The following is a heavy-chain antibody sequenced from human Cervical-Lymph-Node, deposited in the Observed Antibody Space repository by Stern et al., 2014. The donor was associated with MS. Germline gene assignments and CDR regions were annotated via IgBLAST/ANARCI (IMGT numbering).Heavy chain of an antibody. CDR3: ARDYDGY. D-gene: IGHD3-16*01. V-gene: IGHV4-4*02. CDR1: GGSLISSNW. CDR2: IYHSGST. Sequence: QLQLQESGPGLVKPSGTLSLTCAVSGGSLISSNWRSWVRPPPGKGLEWIGDIYHSGSTDYNQSLKSRLTISIDNSKNKISLKLTSVTASDTARYYCARDYDGYWGQGTLVTVSS. J-gene: IGHJ4*02.